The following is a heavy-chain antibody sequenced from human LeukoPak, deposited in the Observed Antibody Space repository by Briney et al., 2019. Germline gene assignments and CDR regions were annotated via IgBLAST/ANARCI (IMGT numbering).Heavy chain of an antibody. CDR2: ISTYNGDT. CDR1: GYTFTRWN. V-gene: IGHV1-18*01. D-gene: IGHD3-9*01. CDR3: ARDSDWVFDL. J-gene: IGHJ2*01. Sequence: GASAKVSCKASGYTFTRWNFSWVRQAPGQGLEWMGWISTYNGDTKYAQKFQGRVTMTTDTSTSTTYMELRSLTSDDTAVYYCARDSDWVFDLWGRGTLVTVSS.